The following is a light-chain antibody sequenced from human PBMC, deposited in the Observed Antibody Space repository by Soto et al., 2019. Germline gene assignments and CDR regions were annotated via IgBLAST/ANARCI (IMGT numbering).Light chain of an antibody. CDR1: QSVSSRF. CDR2: GAS. V-gene: IGKV3-20*01. Sequence: EIVLTQSPGTLSLSPGERATLSCRASQSVSSRFLAWYQQTPGQAPKVLIYGASTSATGIPDRFSGSGSATDFTLTISRLEPEDFAVYYCQQYESSRTFGQGTKVEMK. CDR3: QQYESSRT. J-gene: IGKJ1*01.